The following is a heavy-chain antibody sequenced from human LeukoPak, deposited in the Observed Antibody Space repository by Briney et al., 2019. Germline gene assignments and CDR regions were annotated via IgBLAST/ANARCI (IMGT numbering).Heavy chain of an antibody. CDR3: AKSTDTTLYFVMDV. CDR2: ISGSGDNT. CDR1: GFSLTSYA. V-gene: IGHV3-23*01. Sequence: PGGSLRLSCAASGFSLTSYAMSWVRQAPGKGLEWVLTISGSGDNTYCADSVKGRLTISRDNSKNTLYLQMNSLRAEDTAVYYCAKSTDTTLYFVMDVWGQGTTVTVSS. J-gene: IGHJ6*02. D-gene: IGHD1-1*01.